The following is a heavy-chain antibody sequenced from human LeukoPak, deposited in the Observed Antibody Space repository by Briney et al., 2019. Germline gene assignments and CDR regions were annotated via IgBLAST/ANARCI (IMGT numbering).Heavy chain of an antibody. V-gene: IGHV4-39*07. D-gene: IGHD3-10*01. CDR2: IYYSGST. J-gene: IGHJ5*02. CDR3: ARGGQWFGDLNNWFDP. CDR1: GGSISSSSYY. Sequence: SETPSLTCTVSGGSISSSSYYWGWIRQPPGKGLEWIGSIYYSGSTDYKPSLKSRVTISINTSKNQFSLKLNSVTAADTAIYYCARGGQWFGDLNNWFDPWGQGTLVTVSS.